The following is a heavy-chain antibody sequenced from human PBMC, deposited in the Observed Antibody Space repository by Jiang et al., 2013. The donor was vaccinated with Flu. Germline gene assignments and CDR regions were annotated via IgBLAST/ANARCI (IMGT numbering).Heavy chain of an antibody. Sequence: VSSNSAAWNWIRQSPSRGLEWLGRIYYRSKWYNDYAVSVKSRITINPDTSKNQFSLQLNSVTPEDTAVYYCARDLRRSYDYYYGMDVWGQGTTVTVSS. J-gene: IGHJ6*02. CDR1: VSSNSAA. V-gene: IGHV6-1*01. D-gene: IGHD6-13*01. CDR2: IYYRSKWYN. CDR3: ARDLRRSYDYYYGMDV.